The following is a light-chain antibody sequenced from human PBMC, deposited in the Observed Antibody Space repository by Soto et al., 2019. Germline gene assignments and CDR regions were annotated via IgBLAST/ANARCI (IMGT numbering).Light chain of an antibody. CDR3: QSYDSSINWV. CDR1: SGSIASNY. Sequence: NFMLTQPHSVSESPGKTVTISCTRSSGSIASNYVQWYQQRPGSAPTTVIYEDNQRPSGVPDRFSGSIDSSSNSASLTISGLKPEDEADYYCQSYDSSINWVFGGGTKLTVL. J-gene: IGLJ3*02. CDR2: EDN. V-gene: IGLV6-57*04.